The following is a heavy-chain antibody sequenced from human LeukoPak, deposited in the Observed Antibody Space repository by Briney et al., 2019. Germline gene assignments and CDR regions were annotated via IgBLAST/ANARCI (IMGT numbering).Heavy chain of an antibody. Sequence: GSLRLSCAASGFTFGIYAMSWVRQAPGKGLEWVSAISGSSGSTFYADSVKGRFTISRDNSKNTLYLQMDSLRAEDTAVYYCAKFKMYSTAWSIENWFDPWGQGTLVTVSS. J-gene: IGHJ5*02. V-gene: IGHV3-23*01. CDR1: GFTFGIYA. CDR2: ISGSSGST. CDR3: AKFKMYSTAWSIENWFDP. D-gene: IGHD6-19*01.